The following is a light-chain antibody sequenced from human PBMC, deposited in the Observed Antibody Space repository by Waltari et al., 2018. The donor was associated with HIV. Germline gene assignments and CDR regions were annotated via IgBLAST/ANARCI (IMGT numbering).Light chain of an antibody. Sequence: NFMLTQPPSVSESPGKTVTISCTRSSGSIASNHVKWYQQRPGSAPTTLIYEDDQRPSGVPDRFSGSIDTSSNSASLTISGLKTEDEADYYCQSFDTSNQWIFGGGTKLTVL. V-gene: IGLV6-57*03. J-gene: IGLJ2*01. CDR2: EDD. CDR3: QSFDTSNQWI. CDR1: SGSIASNH.